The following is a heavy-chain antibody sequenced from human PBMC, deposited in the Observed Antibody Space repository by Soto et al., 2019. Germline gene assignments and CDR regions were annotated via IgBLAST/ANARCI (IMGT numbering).Heavy chain of an antibody. D-gene: IGHD6-19*01. CDR2: INAGNGNT. J-gene: IGHJ4*02. Sequence: ASVKVSCKASGYTFTSYAMHWVRQAPGQRLEWMGWINAGNGNTKYSQKLQGRVTITRDTSASTAYMELSSLRSEDTAVYYCAREPGIAVAGTLGYWGQGTLVTVSS. CDR3: AREPGIAVAGTLGY. V-gene: IGHV1-3*01. CDR1: GYTFTSYA.